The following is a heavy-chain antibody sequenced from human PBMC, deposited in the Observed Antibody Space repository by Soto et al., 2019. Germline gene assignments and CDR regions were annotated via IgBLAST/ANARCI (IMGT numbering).Heavy chain of an antibody. CDR2: IYYSGST. J-gene: IGHJ4*02. D-gene: IGHD3-10*01. V-gene: IGHV4-59*08. CDR1: GGSISSYY. CDR3: ARRLVRGVNTDPYYFDY. Sequence: PSETLSLTCTVSGGSISSYYWSWIRQPPGKGLEWMGYIYYSGSTNYNPSLKSRVTISGDTSKNQFSLKLSSVTAADTAVYYCARRLVRGVNTDPYYFDYWGQGTLVTVSS.